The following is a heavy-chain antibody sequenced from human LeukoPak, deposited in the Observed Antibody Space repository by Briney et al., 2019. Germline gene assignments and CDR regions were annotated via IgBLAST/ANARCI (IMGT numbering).Heavy chain of an antibody. D-gene: IGHD3-16*02. Sequence: SETLSLTCTVSGGSISSSSYYWGWLRQPPGKGLEWIGSIYYSGSTYYNPSLKSRVTISVDTSKNQFSLKLSSVTAADTAVYYCARYDVWGSYRRDAFDIWSQGTMVTVSS. J-gene: IGHJ3*02. V-gene: IGHV4-39*07. CDR3: ARYDVWGSYRRDAFDI. CDR1: GGSISSSSYY. CDR2: IYYSGST.